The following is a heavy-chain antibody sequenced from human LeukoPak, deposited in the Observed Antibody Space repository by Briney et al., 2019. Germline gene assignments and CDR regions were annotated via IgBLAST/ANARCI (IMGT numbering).Heavy chain of an antibody. Sequence: GGSLRLSCAASGFTFNTYAMHWVRQAPGRGLEWVAVISYDGSYIYYADSVKGRFTISRDNAKDTQYLQMNSLRAEDTAMYYCARPIVVLPSESHAFDIWGQGTMVTVSS. CDR1: GFTFNTYA. V-gene: IGHV3-30*04. CDR3: ARPIVVLPSESHAFDI. J-gene: IGHJ3*02. CDR2: ISYDGSYI. D-gene: IGHD2-2*01.